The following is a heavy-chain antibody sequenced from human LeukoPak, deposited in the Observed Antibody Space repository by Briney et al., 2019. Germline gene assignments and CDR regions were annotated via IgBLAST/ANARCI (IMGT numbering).Heavy chain of an antibody. V-gene: IGHV4-38-2*02. J-gene: IGHJ4*02. CDR3: ARDPASVLWFGELLSHFDY. CDR2: IYHSGST. Sequence: SETLSLTCTVSGYSISSGYYWGWIRQPPGKGLEWIGSIYHSGSTYYNPSLKSRVTISVDTSKNQFSLKLSSVTAADTAVYYCARDPASVLWFGELLSHFDYWGQGTLVTVSS. CDR1: GYSISSGYY. D-gene: IGHD3-10*01.